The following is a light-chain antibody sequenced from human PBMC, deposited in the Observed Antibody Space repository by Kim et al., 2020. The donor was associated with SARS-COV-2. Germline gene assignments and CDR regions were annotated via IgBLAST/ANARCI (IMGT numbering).Light chain of an antibody. CDR2: VNSDGSH. V-gene: IGLV4-69*01. CDR1: SGHSSYA. Sequence: ASVKLTCPLSSGHSSYAIAWHQQQPEKGPRYLMKVNSDGSHNKGDGIPDRFSGSRSGAERYLTISSLQSEDEADYYCQTWDTGVRVFGGGTKLTVL. J-gene: IGLJ3*02. CDR3: QTWDTGVRV.